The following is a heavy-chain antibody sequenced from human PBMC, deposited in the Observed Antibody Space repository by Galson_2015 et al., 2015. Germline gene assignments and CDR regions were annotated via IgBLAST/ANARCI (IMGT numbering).Heavy chain of an antibody. V-gene: IGHV1-18*01. J-gene: IGHJ4*02. CDR2: IRVDNGER. Sequence: SVKVSCKASGYIFTGYGISWVRQAPGQGLEWLGRIRVDNGERKFAQRFQGRVTMTTDTSTSTAYLELTSLRSDDTAVYYCARDEGYCGGDCYSYWGQGTLVTVSS. CDR1: GYIFTGYG. CDR3: ARDEGYCGGDCYSY. D-gene: IGHD2-21*02.